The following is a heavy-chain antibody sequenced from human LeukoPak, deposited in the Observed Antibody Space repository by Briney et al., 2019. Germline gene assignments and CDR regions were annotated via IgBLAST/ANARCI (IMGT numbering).Heavy chain of an antibody. Sequence: GSLRLSCVASGFTFKNCAMSWVRQAPGKGLEWVSGINYSGGHKYYADSVKGRFTISRDSSKNTLSLQMNSLTTEDTAVYYCAEDDSMTLDHFDYWGQGALVTVSS. CDR1: GFTFKNCA. D-gene: IGHD4-11*01. CDR2: INYSGGHK. V-gene: IGHV3-23*01. CDR3: AEDDSMTLDHFDY. J-gene: IGHJ4*02.